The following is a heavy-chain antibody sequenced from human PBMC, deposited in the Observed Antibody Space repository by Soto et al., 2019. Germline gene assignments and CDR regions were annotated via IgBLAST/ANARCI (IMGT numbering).Heavy chain of an antibody. CDR1: GDTFSGHY. Sequence: QVLLVQSGAEVKKPGASVKVSCKASGDTFSGHYLHWVRQAPGQGLEWMGWINFNTGGTNSAQKIQRRVTMTRDTSINTAFLELSRLTADNTAVYFCVRVGSFSATPFDTWGQGTLVTVSS. D-gene: IGHD2-15*01. V-gene: IGHV1-2*02. CDR2: INFNTGGT. J-gene: IGHJ4*02. CDR3: VRVGSFSATPFDT.